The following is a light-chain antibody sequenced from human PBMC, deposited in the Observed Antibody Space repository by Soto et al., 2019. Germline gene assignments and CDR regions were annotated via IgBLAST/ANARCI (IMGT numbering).Light chain of an antibody. CDR1: SSDVGGYNL. V-gene: IGLV2-23*01. J-gene: IGLJ1*01. Sequence: SALTQPASVSGSPGQSITISCTGTSSDVGGYNLVSWYQQHPGKAPILMIYEDNKRPSGVSSRFSGSKSGNTASLTISGLQAEDEAEYYCCSYAGSSTYVFGTGTKVTVL. CDR3: CSYAGSSTYV. CDR2: EDN.